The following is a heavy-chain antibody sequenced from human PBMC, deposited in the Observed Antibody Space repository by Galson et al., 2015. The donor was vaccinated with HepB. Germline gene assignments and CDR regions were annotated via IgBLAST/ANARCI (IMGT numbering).Heavy chain of an antibody. CDR1: GGSFSDYY. D-gene: IGHD5-24*01. V-gene: IGHV4-34*01. CDR3: AARGGGVRFHSNYFDP. J-gene: IGHJ5*02. CDR2: VNHSGSH. Sequence: SETLSLTCAGYGGSFSDYYWGWIRQLPGKGLEGIGEVNHSGSHSYNPSLKSRLTISIDTSRNQYSLTLTSVTAADTAVYHYAARGGGVRFHSNYFDPWGQGTRVTVSS.